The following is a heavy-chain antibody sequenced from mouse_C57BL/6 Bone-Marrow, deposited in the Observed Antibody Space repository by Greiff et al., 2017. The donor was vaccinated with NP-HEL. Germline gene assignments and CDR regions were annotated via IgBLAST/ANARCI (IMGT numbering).Heavy chain of an antibody. J-gene: IGHJ4*01. V-gene: IGHV1-69*01. Sequence: VQLQQPGAELVMPGASVKLSCKASGYTFTSYWMHWVKQRPGQGLEWIGEIDPSDSYTNYNQKFKGKSTLTVDKSSSTAYMQLSSLTSEDSAVYYCARDDSFYYYAMDYWGQGTSVTVSS. CDR2: IDPSDSYT. CDR3: ARDDSFYYYAMDY. CDR1: GYTFTSYW. D-gene: IGHD2-4*01.